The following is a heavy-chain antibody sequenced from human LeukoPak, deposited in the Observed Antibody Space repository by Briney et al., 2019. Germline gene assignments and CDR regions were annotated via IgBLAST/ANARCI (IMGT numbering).Heavy chain of an antibody. CDR1: GFTFSSYS. D-gene: IGHD3-3*01. J-gene: IGHJ3*01. CDR3: ASDDF. V-gene: IGHV3-48*01. CDR2: ISSNSSTI. Sequence: GGSLSLSCAASGFTFSSYSMNWVRQAPGKGLEWVSYISSNSSTIYYADSVKRRFTISRDNAKNSLYLQMNSLRAEATAVYYCASDDFWGQGTMVTVSS.